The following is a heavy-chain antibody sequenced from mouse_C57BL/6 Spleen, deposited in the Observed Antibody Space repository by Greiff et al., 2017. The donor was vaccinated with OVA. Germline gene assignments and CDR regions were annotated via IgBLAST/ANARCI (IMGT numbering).Heavy chain of an antibody. CDR1: GYTFTSYW. J-gene: IGHJ3*01. CDR2: IHPNSGST. Sequence: QVQLKQPGAELVKPGASVKLSCKASGYTFTSYWMHWVKQRPGQGLEWIGMIHPNSGSTNYNEKFKSKATLTVDKSSSTAYMQLSSLTSEDSAVYYCARQDYGSSPWFAYWGQGTLVTVSA. D-gene: IGHD1-1*01. V-gene: IGHV1-64*01. CDR3: ARQDYGSSPWFAY.